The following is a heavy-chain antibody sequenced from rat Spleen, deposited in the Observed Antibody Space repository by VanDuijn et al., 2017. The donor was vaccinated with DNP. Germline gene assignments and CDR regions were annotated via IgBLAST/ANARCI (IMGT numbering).Heavy chain of an antibody. CDR2: MSSGGST. CDR1: GVSLTSNT. V-gene: IGHV2-6*01. D-gene: IGHD1-12*02. Sequence: QVQLKESGPGLVQPSQTLSLTCAVSGVSLTSNTVARVRQPPGKGLEWIAAMSSGGSTYYNSALKPRLSISRDTSKSQVFLKMNSLQTEDTAMYFCARSDYHDGSHYYGYFDYWGQGVLVTVSS. CDR3: ARSDYHDGSHYYGYFDY. J-gene: IGHJ2*01.